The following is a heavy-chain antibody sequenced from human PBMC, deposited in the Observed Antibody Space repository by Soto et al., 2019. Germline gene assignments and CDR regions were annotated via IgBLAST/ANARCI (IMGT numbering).Heavy chain of an antibody. CDR1: GGSISSYR. CDR3: GRESGETWDYESY. CDR2: IYNNGNT. J-gene: IGHJ4*02. Sequence: PSETLSLTCTVSGGSISSYRWSWIRQPAWKGLEWIGRIYNNGNTQYNPSLKSRVTVSVDTSRNQFFLNLHSVTAADSAVYFCGRESGETWDYESYWGQGTPVTVSS. V-gene: IGHV4-4*07. D-gene: IGHD1-7*01.